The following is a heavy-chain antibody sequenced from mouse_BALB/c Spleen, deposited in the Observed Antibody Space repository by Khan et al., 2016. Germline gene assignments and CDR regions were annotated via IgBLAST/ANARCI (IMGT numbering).Heavy chain of an antibody. Sequence: VQLQQSGAELVKPGASVKLSCTASGFNIKDTYMHWVKQRPEQGLEWIGRIDPANGNTKYDPNFQGKVTITADTSSNTAYLQISSLTSEDTAVYYCAKSSSDYDVGFAYWGQGTLVTVSA. CDR2: IDPANGNT. CDR3: AKSSSDYDVGFAY. D-gene: IGHD2-4*01. V-gene: IGHV14-3*02. CDR1: GFNIKDTY. J-gene: IGHJ3*01.